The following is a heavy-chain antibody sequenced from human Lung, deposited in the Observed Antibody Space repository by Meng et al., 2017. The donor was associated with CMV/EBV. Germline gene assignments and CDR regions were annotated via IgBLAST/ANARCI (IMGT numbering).Heavy chain of an antibody. J-gene: IGHJ4*02. CDR1: GFTFGSYA. CDR3: AKDRHTSSAPYYFDS. V-gene: IGHV3-23*01. Sequence: EXXKISCAASGFTFGSYAMTWVRQAPGKGLQWVSSISGNGYSTYYADSVKGRFTISRDNSNNTLFLQMNSLRADDTAVYYCAKDRHTSSAPYYFDSWGQGALVTVSS. CDR2: ISGNGYST.